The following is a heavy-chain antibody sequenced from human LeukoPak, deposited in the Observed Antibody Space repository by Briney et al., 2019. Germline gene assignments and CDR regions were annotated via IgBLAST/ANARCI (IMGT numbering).Heavy chain of an antibody. J-gene: IGHJ1*01. D-gene: IGHD2-21*02. V-gene: IGHV3-7*01. CDR1: GFTFNSCW. CDR2: INPDGRDT. Sequence: PGGPLRFSCVVSGFTFNSCWMDWVRQAPGKGLEWVAHINPDGRDTYYVDSVKGRFTISRDNAQNSMYLQRSSLGVEDTAVDYCTSWGDTTAEYFQRWGQGTLVTVSS. CDR3: TSWGDTTAEYFQR.